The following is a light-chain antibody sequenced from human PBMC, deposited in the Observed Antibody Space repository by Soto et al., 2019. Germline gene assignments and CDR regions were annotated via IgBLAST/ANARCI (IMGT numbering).Light chain of an antibody. CDR1: QSVSSN. V-gene: IGKV3-15*01. CDR3: QQYNNWPRGT. CDR2: GAS. J-gene: IGKJ2*02. Sequence: EIVMTQSPATLSVSPGERATLSCRASQSVSSNLAWYQQKPGQAPRLLIYGASTRATGIPARISGGGSGTEFTLTISSLQSEDFAVYYCQQYNNWPRGTFGQGTKLEIK.